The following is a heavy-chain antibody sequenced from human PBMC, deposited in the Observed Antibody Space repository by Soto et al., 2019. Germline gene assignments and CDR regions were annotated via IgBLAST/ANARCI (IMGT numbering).Heavy chain of an antibody. CDR3: ARASLVGRSSSNADWLDP. V-gene: IGHV4-31*03. J-gene: IGHJ5*02. CDR1: GGSITSGRSS. D-gene: IGHD2-8*02. CDR2: IYYSGST. Sequence: PSETLSLTCTPSGGSITSGRSSWCWIPQLPGKGLEWIGYIYYSGSTYYNPSLNSRATISVDTSKNQFSLNLNSVTAADTAMYYCARASLVGRSSSNADWLDPWGQG.